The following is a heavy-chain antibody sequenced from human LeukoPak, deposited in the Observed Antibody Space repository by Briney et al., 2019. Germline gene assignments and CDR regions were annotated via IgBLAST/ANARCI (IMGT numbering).Heavy chain of an antibody. V-gene: IGHV3-21*01. CDR1: EFTFSSYS. Sequence: GGSLRLSCAASEFTFSSYSMNWVRQAPGKGLEWVSSISSSSEFIYYADSVKGRFTISRDNAKNSLYLQMNSLRAEDTAVYYCARDAALWFGELSSFDYWGQGTLVTVSS. J-gene: IGHJ4*02. CDR2: ISSSSEFI. D-gene: IGHD3-10*01. CDR3: ARDAALWFGELSSFDY.